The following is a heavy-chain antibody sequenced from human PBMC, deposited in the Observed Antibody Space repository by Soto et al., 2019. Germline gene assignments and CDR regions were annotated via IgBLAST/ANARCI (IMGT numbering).Heavy chain of an antibody. J-gene: IGHJ3*02. V-gene: IGHV4-39*01. Sequence: QLQLQESGPGLVKPSETLSLTCTVSGGSISSSSYYWGWIRQPPGKGLEWIGSIYYSGSTYYNPSLKSRVTLSVHTSQNQCALKLSSVTAADTAVYYCARRDDFWSGYAFDIWGQGTMVTGSS. CDR1: GGSISSSSYY. CDR3: ARRDDFWSGYAFDI. CDR2: IYYSGST. D-gene: IGHD3-3*01.